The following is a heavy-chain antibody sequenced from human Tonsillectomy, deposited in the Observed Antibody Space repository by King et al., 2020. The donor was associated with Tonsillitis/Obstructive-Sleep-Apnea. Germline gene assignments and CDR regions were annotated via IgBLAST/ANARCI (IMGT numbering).Heavy chain of an antibody. CDR3: ARDRHGSIVATIYYMDV. J-gene: IGHJ6*03. CDR1: GFTFSSYW. Sequence: VQLVESGGGLVQPGGSLRLSCAASGFTFSSYWMSWVRQAPGKGLEWVANIKQDGSEKYYVDSVKGRFTISRDNAKNSLYLQMNSLRAEDTAVYYCARDRHGSIVATIYYMDVWGKGTTVTVSS. D-gene: IGHD5-12*01. CDR2: IKQDGSEK. V-gene: IGHV3-7*04.